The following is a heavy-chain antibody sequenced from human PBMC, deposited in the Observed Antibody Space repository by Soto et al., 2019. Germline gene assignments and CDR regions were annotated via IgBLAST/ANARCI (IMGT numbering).Heavy chain of an antibody. V-gene: IGHV3-53*02. CDR3: AREEGGVYCSGGSCYGRYFHY. CDR1: GFTVSNSY. CDR2: IYSDGST. Sequence: EVQLVETGGGLIQPGGSLRVSCAASGFTVSNSYMSWVRQAPGKGLVWVSIIYSDGSTYNADSVKGRFTVSRDNSKNTLYLHMNSLRAEDTAVYYCAREEGGVYCSGGSCYGRYFHYWGQGTLVTVSA. D-gene: IGHD2-15*01. J-gene: IGHJ4*02.